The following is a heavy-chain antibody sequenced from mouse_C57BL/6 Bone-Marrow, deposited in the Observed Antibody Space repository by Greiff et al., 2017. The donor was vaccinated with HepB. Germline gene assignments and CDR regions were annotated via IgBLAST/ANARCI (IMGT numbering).Heavy chain of an antibody. D-gene: IGHD2-12*01. CDR2: IYPRSGNT. CDR1: GYTFTSYG. J-gene: IGHJ4*01. CDR3: ARGIYEGGYYAMDY. Sequence: VQLQQSGAELARPGASVKLSCKASGYTFTSYGISWVKQRTGQGLEWIGEIYPRSGNTYYNEKFKGKATLTADKSSSTAYMELRSLTSEDSAVYFSARGIYEGGYYAMDYWGQGTSVTVSS. V-gene: IGHV1-81*01.